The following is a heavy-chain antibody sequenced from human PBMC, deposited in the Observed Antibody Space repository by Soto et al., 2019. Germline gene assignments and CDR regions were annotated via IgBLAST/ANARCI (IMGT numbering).Heavy chain of an antibody. CDR2: IYSGGSA. D-gene: IGHD6-19*01. CDR3: VREGASGWHFDS. CDR1: GVEFSSNH. Sequence: GYRRLSCVTSGVEFSSNHLSWVRQAPGKGLEWLSVIYSGGSAYYAESVKGRFTISRDNSKNTVYLRMDSLTTEDTAVYYRVREGASGWHFDSWGQGTLVTVSS. J-gene: IGHJ4*02. V-gene: IGHV3-53*01.